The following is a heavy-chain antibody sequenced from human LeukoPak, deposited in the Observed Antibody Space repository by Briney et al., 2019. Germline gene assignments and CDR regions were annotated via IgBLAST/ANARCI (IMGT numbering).Heavy chain of an antibody. CDR2: ISGSGGST. D-gene: IGHD1-7*01. V-gene: IGHV3-23*01. Sequence: PGGSLRLSCAASGFTFSSYAMSWVRQAPGKGLEWVSAISGSGGSTYYADSVKGRFTISRDNSKNTLYLQMNSLRAEDTAVYYCARDLGVTGTTGSDYWGQGTLVTVSS. CDR3: ARDLGVTGTTGSDY. J-gene: IGHJ4*02. CDR1: GFTFSSYA.